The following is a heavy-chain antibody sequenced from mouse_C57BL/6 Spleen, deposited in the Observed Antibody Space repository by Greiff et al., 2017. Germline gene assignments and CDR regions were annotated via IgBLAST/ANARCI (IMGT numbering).Heavy chain of an antibody. V-gene: IGHV1-26*01. CDR3: ANSNYEAMDY. CDR1: GYTFTDYY. CDR2: INPNNGGT. J-gene: IGHJ4*01. D-gene: IGHD2-5*01. Sequence: EVQLQQSGPELVKPGASVKISCKASGYTFTDYYMNWVKQSHGKSLEWIGDINPNNGGTSYNQKFKGKATLTVDKSSSTAYMELRSLTSEDSAVYYCANSNYEAMDYWGQGTSVTVSS.